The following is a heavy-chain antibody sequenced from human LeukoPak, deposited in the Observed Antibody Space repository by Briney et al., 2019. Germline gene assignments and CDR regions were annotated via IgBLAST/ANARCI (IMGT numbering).Heavy chain of an antibody. D-gene: IGHD5-24*01. Sequence: SETLSLTCTVSSDSISSSSKYWAWVRQSPGKGLEWIGAIYYSGHTYYNPSLKSRITMSVDTSKNQFSLKVSYVTAADTAVYYCARHEEEDGYNAKTIDYWGQGTLVTVYS. CDR1: SDSISSSSKY. CDR2: IYYSGHT. V-gene: IGHV4-39*01. CDR3: ARHEEEDGYNAKTIDY. J-gene: IGHJ4*02.